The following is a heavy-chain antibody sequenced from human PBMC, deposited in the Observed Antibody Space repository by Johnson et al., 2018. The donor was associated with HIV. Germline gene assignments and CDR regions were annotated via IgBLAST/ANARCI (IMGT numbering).Heavy chain of an antibody. D-gene: IGHD3-10*01. CDR2: IRYDGSNK. Sequence: VQLVESGGGVVQPGGSLRLSCAASGFTFSTYGMHWVRQAPGKGLEWVAFIRYDGSNKYYADSVKGRFTISRDNSKNTLYVQMNSLRVEDTAVYYCAKDDSPSGAFDIWGQGTMVTVSS. V-gene: IGHV3-30*02. J-gene: IGHJ3*02. CDR1: GFTFSTYG. CDR3: AKDDSPSGAFDI.